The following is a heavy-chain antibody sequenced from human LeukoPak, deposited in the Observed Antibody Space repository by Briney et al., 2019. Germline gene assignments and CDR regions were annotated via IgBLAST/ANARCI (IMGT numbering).Heavy chain of an antibody. J-gene: IGHJ4*02. V-gene: IGHV1-2*06. CDR2: INPNSGGT. Sequence: ASVKVSCKASGYTFTGYYMHWVRQAPGQGLEWMGRINPNSGGTNYAQKFQGRVTMTRDTSISTAYMELSRLRSDDTAVYYCARDFRGTVIFGVVMYAGDDYWGQGTLVTVSS. CDR1: GYTFTGYY. D-gene: IGHD3-3*02. CDR3: ARDFRGTVIFGVVMYAGDDY.